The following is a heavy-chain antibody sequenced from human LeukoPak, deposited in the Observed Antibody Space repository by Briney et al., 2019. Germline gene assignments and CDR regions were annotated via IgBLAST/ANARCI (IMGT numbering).Heavy chain of an antibody. J-gene: IGHJ3*02. D-gene: IGHD3-10*01. CDR2: ISSSSYI. CDR1: GFTFSSYS. Sequence: GGSLRLSCAASGFTFSSYSMNSVRQAPGKGLEWASSISSSSYIDYADSVNGRFTISRDNHKNSLYLQMNSLRAEDTTVYYCARGSMVRGVADAFDIWGQGTMVTVSS. V-gene: IGHV3-21*01. CDR3: ARGSMVRGVADAFDI.